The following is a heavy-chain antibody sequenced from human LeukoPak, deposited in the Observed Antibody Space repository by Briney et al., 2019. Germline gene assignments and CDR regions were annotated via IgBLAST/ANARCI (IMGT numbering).Heavy chain of an antibody. V-gene: IGHV3-66*01. D-gene: IGHD1-26*01. CDR1: GFTVSSNY. CDR3: VRAAIVRDLWVWLDP. CDR2: IYSGGST. J-gene: IGHJ5*02. Sequence: PGGSLRLSCAASGFTVSSNYMSWVRQAPGKGLEWVSVIYSGGSTYYADSVKGRFTISRDNSKNTLYLQMNSLRDEDTAVYYCVRAAIVRDLWVWLDPWGQGTLVTVSS.